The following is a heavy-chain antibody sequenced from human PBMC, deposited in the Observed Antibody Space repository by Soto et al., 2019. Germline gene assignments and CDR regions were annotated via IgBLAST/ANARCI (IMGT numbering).Heavy chain of an antibody. D-gene: IGHD1-26*01. CDR2: TSRDGGKR. V-gene: IGHV3-30-3*01. Sequence: QVQLVESGGGVVQPGRSLRLSCAASGFAFDNYAMHWVRQAPGKGLEGVALTSRDGGKRYYTDSVKGRFTISRDNSQNTLYLQINSLRTEDTAVYYCAREAESAVGADYYHFYGMDVWGQGTTVTVSS. CDR3: AREAESAVGADYYHFYGMDV. J-gene: IGHJ6*02. CDR1: GFAFDNYA.